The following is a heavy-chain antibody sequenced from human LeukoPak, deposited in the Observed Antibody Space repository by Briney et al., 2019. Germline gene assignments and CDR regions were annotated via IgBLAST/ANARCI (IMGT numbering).Heavy chain of an antibody. Sequence: GGSLRLSCAASGFSFSSFAMTWVRQAPGKGLEWVSLISDSGGRSYYADSVKGRFTISRDNSKDTLYLQMNSLGVEDTAIYYCAKEYSSSSPMDVWGQGTTVTVSS. J-gene: IGHJ6*02. D-gene: IGHD6-6*01. V-gene: IGHV3-23*01. CDR3: AKEYSSSSPMDV. CDR1: GFSFSSFA. CDR2: ISDSGGRS.